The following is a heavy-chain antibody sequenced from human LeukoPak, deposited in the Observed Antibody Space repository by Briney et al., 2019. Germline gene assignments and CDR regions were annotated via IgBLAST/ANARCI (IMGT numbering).Heavy chain of an antibody. Sequence: GGSLRLSCAASGFTFSSYAMSWVRQAPGKGLWWGSAISGSGGSTYYANSVQGRFTISRENSKTTLYLKMNSLRAEATAVYYCAKEWGPYAFDIWGQGTMVTVSS. CDR2: ISGSGGST. CDR3: AKEWGPYAFDI. D-gene: IGHD3-16*01. J-gene: IGHJ3*02. V-gene: IGHV3-23*01. CDR1: GFTFSSYA.